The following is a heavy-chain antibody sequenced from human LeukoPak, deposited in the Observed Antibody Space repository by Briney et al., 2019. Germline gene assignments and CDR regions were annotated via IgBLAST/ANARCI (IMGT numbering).Heavy chain of an antibody. CDR3: AREYPGIAAAGMTLFDY. Sequence: GGSLRLSCAASRFTFSSYAMHWVRQAPGKGLEWVAVISYDGSNKYYADSVKGRFTISRDNAKNSLYLQMNSLRAEDTAVYYCAREYPGIAAAGMTLFDYWGQGTLVTVSS. D-gene: IGHD6-13*01. CDR2: ISYDGSNK. CDR1: RFTFSSYA. V-gene: IGHV3-30*04. J-gene: IGHJ4*02.